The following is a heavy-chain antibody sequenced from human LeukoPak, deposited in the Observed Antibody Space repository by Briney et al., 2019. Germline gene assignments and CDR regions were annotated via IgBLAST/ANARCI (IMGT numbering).Heavy chain of an antibody. J-gene: IGHJ4*02. Sequence: ASVKVSCKASGYSFVFFGVSWVRQAPRQGLEWMGWINPNGGGTNYAQKFQGRVTMTRDTSISTAYMELSRLRSDDTAVYYCATGGWELFKFFDYWGQGTLVTVSS. V-gene: IGHV1-2*02. CDR1: GYSFVFFG. D-gene: IGHD1-26*01. CDR3: ATGGWELFKFFDY. CDR2: INPNGGGT.